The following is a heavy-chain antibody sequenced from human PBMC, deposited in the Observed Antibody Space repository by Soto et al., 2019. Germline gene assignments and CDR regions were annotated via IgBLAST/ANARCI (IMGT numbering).Heavy chain of an antibody. CDR1: GYTFTSYY. CDR2: INPSGGST. D-gene: IGHD1-1*01. Sequence: QVQLVQSGAEVKKPGASVKVSCKASGYTFTSYYMHWVRQAPGQGLEWMGIINPSGGSTGYAQKFQGRVTMTRDTSTSTVYMELSSLRSEDTAVYYCARGTGTTDATCYYYGMDVWGQGTTVTVSS. V-gene: IGHV1-46*01. J-gene: IGHJ6*02. CDR3: ARGTGTTDATCYYYGMDV.